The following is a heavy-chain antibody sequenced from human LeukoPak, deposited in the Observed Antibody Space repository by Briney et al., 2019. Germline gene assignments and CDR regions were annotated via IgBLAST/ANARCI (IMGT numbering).Heavy chain of an antibody. CDR2: IYSSGNT. V-gene: IGHV4-4*07. CDR1: GASISTYY. D-gene: IGHD1-26*01. Sequence: KPSETLSLTCTVSGASISTYYWTWLRQPAGKGLEWIGRIYSSGNTNYNPSLESRVTMSIDTSKNQFSLKLTSVTAADTAVYYCARERGILRGDAFDIWGQGTVVTVSS. J-gene: IGHJ3*02. CDR3: ARERGILRGDAFDI.